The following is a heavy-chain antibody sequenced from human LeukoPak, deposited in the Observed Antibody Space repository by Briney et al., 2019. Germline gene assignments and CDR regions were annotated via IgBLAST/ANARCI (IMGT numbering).Heavy chain of an antibody. CDR3: ARGYLYYYDSSGLFDY. V-gene: IGHV1-46*01. Sequence: GASVKVSCKASGYTFTSYYMHWVRQAPGQGLEWMGIINPSGGSTSYAQKFQGRVTMTRDTSTSTVYMELSSLRSEDTAVYYCARGYLYYYDSSGLFDYWGQGTLVTVSS. J-gene: IGHJ4*02. D-gene: IGHD3-22*01. CDR2: INPSGGST. CDR1: GYTFTSYY.